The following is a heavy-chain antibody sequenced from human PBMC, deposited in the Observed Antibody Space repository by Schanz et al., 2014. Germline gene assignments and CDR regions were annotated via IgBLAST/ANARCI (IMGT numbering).Heavy chain of an antibody. CDR2: ISSGSSYA. V-gene: IGHV3-11*06. CDR3: ARDRGYCSGGSCLTFDY. Sequence: QVQLQQWGAGLLKPSETLSLTCGVFGGSFSGYYWSWIRQPPGKGLEWVSDISSGSSYANYADSVKGRFTISRDNSKNTLYLQMNTLRAEDTAVYYCARDRGYCSGGSCLTFDYWGQGTLVTVSS. CDR1: GGSFSGYY. J-gene: IGHJ4*02. D-gene: IGHD2-15*01.